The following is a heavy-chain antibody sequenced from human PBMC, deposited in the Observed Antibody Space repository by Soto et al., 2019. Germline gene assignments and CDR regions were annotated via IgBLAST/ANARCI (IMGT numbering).Heavy chain of an antibody. Sequence: QLQLQESGPGLVKPSETLSLTCTVSGGSISSSSYYWGWIRQPPGKGLEWIGSIYYSGSTYYNPSLKSRVTISVDTSKNQFPLKLSSVTAADTAVYYCARRGYTGAFDIWGQGTMVTVSS. CDR3: ARRGYTGAFDI. D-gene: IGHD1-26*01. V-gene: IGHV4-39*01. CDR2: IYYSGST. CDR1: GGSISSSSYY. J-gene: IGHJ3*02.